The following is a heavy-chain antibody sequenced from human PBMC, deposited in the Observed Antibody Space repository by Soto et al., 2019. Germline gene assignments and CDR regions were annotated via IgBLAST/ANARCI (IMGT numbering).Heavy chain of an antibody. D-gene: IGHD2-15*01. CDR1: VYTFTSYV. CDR2: ISPYNGNT. J-gene: IGHJ5*02. V-gene: IGHV1-18*01. Sequence: GAAVKGYCKASVYTFTSYVISWLRQAPLQVLEWIVWISPYNGNTKFPQKLQGRVTMTTDTSTSTAYMELRSLRYEDTAVYYCPXQTPAAPWGQGTMVNHSS. CDR3: PXQTPAAP.